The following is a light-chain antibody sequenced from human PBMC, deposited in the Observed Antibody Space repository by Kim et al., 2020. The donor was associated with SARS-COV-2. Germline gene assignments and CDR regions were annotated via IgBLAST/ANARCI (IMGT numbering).Light chain of an antibody. CDR1: QNINSW. CDR2: KAS. J-gene: IGKJ2*01. Sequence: DIQMTQSPSTLSASMGDRVTITCRASQNINSWLAWYQQKPGKVPKLLIYKASTLEGGVPSRFSGSGSGTEFTLTISSLQPDDFATYYCQQYNSYSETFGQGTKLEI. CDR3: QQYNSYSET. V-gene: IGKV1-5*03.